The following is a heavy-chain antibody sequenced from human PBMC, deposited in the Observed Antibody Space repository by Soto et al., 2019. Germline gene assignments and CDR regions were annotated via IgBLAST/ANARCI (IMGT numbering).Heavy chain of an antibody. V-gene: IGHV4-31*03. J-gene: IGHJ4*02. Sequence: QVQLQESGPGLVKPSQTLSLTCTVSGGSITSSGYYWSWIRQHPGEGLEWIGFTSSSGSTSYNPSLKRRVTISVDTSSNQFSLNLKSVTAADTAVSYCARGGGSTKVDYWGQGTLVTVSP. CDR1: GGSITSSGYY. CDR3: ARGGGSTKVDY. D-gene: IGHD2-2*01. CDR2: TSSSGST.